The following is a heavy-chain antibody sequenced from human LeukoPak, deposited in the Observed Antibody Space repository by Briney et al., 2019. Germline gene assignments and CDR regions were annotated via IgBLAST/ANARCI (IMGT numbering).Heavy chain of an antibody. CDR3: AKDHPSGYCFDY. CDR2: ISGSGGST. CDR1: GFTFSTYA. V-gene: IGHV3-23*01. D-gene: IGHD1-14*01. J-gene: IGHJ4*02. Sequence: GGSLRLSCAASGFTFSTYAMSWVRQAPGKGLEWVSAISGSGGSTFNADSVKGRFTISRDNSKNTLFLQMNSLRAEDTAIYYCAKDHPSGYCFDYWGRGTLVTVSS.